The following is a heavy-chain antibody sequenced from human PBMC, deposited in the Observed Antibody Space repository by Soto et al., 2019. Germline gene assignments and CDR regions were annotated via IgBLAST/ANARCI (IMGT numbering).Heavy chain of an antibody. CDR1: GGTFSSYA. Sequence: SVKVSCKASGGTFSSYAISWVRQAPGQGLEWMGGIIPIFGTANYAQKFQGRVTITADESTSTAYMELSSLRSEDTAVYYCARVAKLYSGSYYVRYFDYWGQGTLVTVSS. D-gene: IGHD1-26*01. V-gene: IGHV1-69*01. CDR2: IIPIFGTA. J-gene: IGHJ4*02. CDR3: ARVAKLYSGSYYVRYFDY.